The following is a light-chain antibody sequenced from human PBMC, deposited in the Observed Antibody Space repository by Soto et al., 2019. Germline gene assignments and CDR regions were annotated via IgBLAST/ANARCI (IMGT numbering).Light chain of an antibody. V-gene: IGKV3-15*01. Sequence: EIVMTQSPATLSVSPGERATLSCRASQSVSSNLAWYQQKPGQAPRLLIYGASTRATGIPARFSGSGPGTEFTLTISSLQSEDFATYYCQQFNNYPSITFGQGTRLEIK. CDR2: GAS. J-gene: IGKJ5*01. CDR3: QQFNNYPSIT. CDR1: QSVSSN.